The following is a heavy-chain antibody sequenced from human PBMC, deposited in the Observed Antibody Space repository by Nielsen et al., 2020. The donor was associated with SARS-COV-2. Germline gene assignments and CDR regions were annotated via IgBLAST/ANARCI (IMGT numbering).Heavy chain of an antibody. CDR3: ATPRPGL. J-gene: IGHJ4*02. V-gene: IGHV3-23*01. D-gene: IGHD6-6*01. CDR2: ITGSGGDT. Sequence: GESLKISCAASGFTFSSYAMHWIRQAPGKGLEWVSAITGSGGDTYYADSVKGRFTISRDNSRNTLYLQMNFLTAEDTAVYYCATPRPGLWGQGTLVTVSS. CDR1: GFTFSSYA.